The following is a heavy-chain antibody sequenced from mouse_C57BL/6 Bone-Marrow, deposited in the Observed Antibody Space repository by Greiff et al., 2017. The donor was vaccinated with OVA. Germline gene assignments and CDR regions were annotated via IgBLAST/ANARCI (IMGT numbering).Heavy chain of an antibody. D-gene: IGHD2-3*01. CDR2: IHPNSGST. J-gene: IGHJ4*01. CDR1: GYTFTSYW. Sequence: QVQLQQPGAELVKPGASVKLSCKASGYTFTSYWMHWVKQRPGQGLEWIGMIHPNSGSTNYNEKFKSKATLTVYKSSSTAYMQLSSLTSEDSAVYDCARNPSDCYYFYYAMDYWGQGTSVTVSS. CDR3: ARNPSDCYYFYYAMDY. V-gene: IGHV1-64*01.